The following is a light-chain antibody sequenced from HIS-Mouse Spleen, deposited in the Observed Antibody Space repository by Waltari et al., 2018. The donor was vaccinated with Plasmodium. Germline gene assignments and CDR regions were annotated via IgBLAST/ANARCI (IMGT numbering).Light chain of an antibody. CDR2: AAS. Sequence: AIWMNQTPPLLSASTGDRGNNSSRMSEGISSYLAWYQQKPGNAPEVVIYAASTLESGVPSRVSGSRCGTDCTLTISCRQSEEFATYYCQQYYSFPRTFGQGTKVEIK. CDR1: EGISSY. CDR3: QQYYSFPRT. V-gene: IGKV1D-8*02. J-gene: IGKJ1*01.